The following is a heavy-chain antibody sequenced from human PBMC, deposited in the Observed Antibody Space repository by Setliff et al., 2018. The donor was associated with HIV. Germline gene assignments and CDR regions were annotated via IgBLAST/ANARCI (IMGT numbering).Heavy chain of an antibody. CDR3: ARDSGASETIRDAFDI. CDR2: IYYSGST. J-gene: IGHJ3*02. D-gene: IGHD7-27*01. V-gene: IGHV4-59*11. Sequence: SETLSLTCTVSGGSISSHYWSWIRQPPGKGLEWIGSIYYSGSTNYNPSLKSRVTISVDTSKTQFSLKLSSVTAADTAVYYCARDSGASETIRDAFDIWGQGTMVTVSS. CDR1: GGSISSHY.